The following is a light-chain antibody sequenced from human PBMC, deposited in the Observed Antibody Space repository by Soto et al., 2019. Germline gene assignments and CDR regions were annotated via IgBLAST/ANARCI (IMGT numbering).Light chain of an antibody. CDR3: QQSYSTPT. CDR2: AAS. V-gene: IGKV1-39*01. CDR1: QSISSS. Sequence: DIQMTQSPSSLSASVGDRVTITCRASQSISSSLNWYQQKPGKAPKLLIYAASSLQSGVPSRFSGSGSGTDFTLTISSLQPEDFATYDCQQSYSTPTFGQGTRLEIK. J-gene: IGKJ5*01.